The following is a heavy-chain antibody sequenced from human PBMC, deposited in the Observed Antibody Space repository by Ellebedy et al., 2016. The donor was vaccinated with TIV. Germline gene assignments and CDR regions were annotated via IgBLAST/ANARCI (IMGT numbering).Heavy chain of an antibody. Sequence: GESLKISCAASGFTFSSHAMHWVRQAPGKRLEWVAVISYDGSYKYYADSVKGRITISRDNSKNTLFLEMNSLRTEDTAVYYCARPRGYSYEGTGPLDYWGQGTLVTVSS. CDR2: ISYDGSYK. D-gene: IGHD5-18*01. CDR3: ARPRGYSYEGTGPLDY. V-gene: IGHV3-30*04. J-gene: IGHJ4*02. CDR1: GFTFSSHA.